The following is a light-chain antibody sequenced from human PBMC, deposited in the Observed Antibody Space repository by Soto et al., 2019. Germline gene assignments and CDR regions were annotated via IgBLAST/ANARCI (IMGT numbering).Light chain of an antibody. V-gene: IGKV3-20*01. J-gene: IGKJ2*01. CDR3: QQYGSSPYT. CDR2: GTS. CDR1: QSVSSSY. Sequence: EIVLTQSPGTLSLSPGERATLSCRASQSVSSSYLAWYQQKPGQAPRLLIYGTSNRATGIPDRFSGSGSGTWYTYTSSRLEHEDFAIYYCQQYGSSPYTFGQGTKLEIK.